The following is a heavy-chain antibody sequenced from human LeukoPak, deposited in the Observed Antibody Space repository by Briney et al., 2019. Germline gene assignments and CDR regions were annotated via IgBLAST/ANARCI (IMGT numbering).Heavy chain of an antibody. D-gene: IGHD2-2*01. Sequence: GGSLRLSCAASGFTFSSYEMNWVRQAPGKGLEWISYISSTSGSTIYYADSVKGRFTISRDNAKNSLYLQMNSLRAEDTAVYYCARRYCSSTSCLLDYWGQGTLVTVSS. CDR2: ISSTSGSTI. J-gene: IGHJ4*02. CDR1: GFTFSSYE. V-gene: IGHV3-48*03. CDR3: ARRYCSSTSCLLDY.